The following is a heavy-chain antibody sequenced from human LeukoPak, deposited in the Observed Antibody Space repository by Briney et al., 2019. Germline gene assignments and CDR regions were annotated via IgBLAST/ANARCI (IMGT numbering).Heavy chain of an antibody. D-gene: IGHD3-9*01. CDR3: ARGNDILTGYYLDY. Sequence: SETLSLTCTVSGGSISSGGYYWSWIRQHPGKGLEWIGYIYYSGSTYYNPSLKSRVTISVDTSKNQFSLKLSSVTAADTAVYYCARGNDILTGYYLDYWGQGTLVTVSS. CDR1: GGSISSGGYY. J-gene: IGHJ4*02. V-gene: IGHV4-31*03. CDR2: IYYSGST.